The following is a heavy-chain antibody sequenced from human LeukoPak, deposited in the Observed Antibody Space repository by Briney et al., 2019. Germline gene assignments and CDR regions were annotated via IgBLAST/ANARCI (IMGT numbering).Heavy chain of an antibody. CDR3: AREGYCSGGICSYDN. Sequence: GGSLRLSCAASGFTFSNYWMNWVRQAPGKGLEWVARIKQDGSEKYYVESVKGRFTISRDNAKKPVYLQMDSLRADDTAVYYCAREGYCSGGICSYDNWGQGTLVTVSS. D-gene: IGHD2-15*01. J-gene: IGHJ4*02. CDR1: GFTFSNYW. V-gene: IGHV3-7*01. CDR2: IKQDGSEK.